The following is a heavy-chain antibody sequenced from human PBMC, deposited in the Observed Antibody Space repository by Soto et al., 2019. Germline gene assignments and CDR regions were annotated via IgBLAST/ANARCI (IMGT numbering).Heavy chain of an antibody. CDR1: GFTFSSYG. D-gene: IGHD5-18*01. V-gene: IGHV3-33*01. CDR2: IWYDGSNK. CDR3: ARDRGYSYGWVFDY. Sequence: QVQLVESGGGVVQPGRSLRLSCAASGFTFSSYGMHWVRQAPGKGLEWVAVIWYDGSNKYYADSVKGRFTISRDNSKNTLYLQMNSLRAEGTAVYYCARDRGYSYGWVFDYWGQGTLVTVSS. J-gene: IGHJ4*02.